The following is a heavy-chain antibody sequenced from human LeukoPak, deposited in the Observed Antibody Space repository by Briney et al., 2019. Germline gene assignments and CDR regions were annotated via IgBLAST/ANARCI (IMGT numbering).Heavy chain of an antibody. V-gene: IGHV3-30*04. J-gene: IGHJ4*02. CDR2: ISYDGSNK. CDR1: GFTFSSYA. D-gene: IGHD3-22*01. Sequence: GGSLRLSCAASGFTFSSYAMHWVRQAPGKGLEWVAVISYDGSNKYYADSVKGRFTISRDNSKNTLYLQMNSLRAEDTAVYYCARDKDYYDSSGYPDWGQGTLVTVSS. CDR3: ARDKDYYDSSGYPD.